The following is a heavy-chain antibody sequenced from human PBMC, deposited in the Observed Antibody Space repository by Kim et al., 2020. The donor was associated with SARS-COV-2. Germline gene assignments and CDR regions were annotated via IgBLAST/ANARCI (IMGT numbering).Heavy chain of an antibody. Sequence: ASVKVSCKASGYTFTGYYIHWVRQAPGQGLEWMGRIHPNSGDTDYAQKFRDRVTMTRDTSVTTTYMEMSTLRSDDTAVFYCARGQRDGSSYCELWGQGTLATVPS. CDR3: ARGQRDGSSYCEL. J-gene: IGHJ4*02. CDR1: GYTFTGYY. D-gene: IGHD1-26*01. CDR2: IHPNSGDT. V-gene: IGHV1-2*06.